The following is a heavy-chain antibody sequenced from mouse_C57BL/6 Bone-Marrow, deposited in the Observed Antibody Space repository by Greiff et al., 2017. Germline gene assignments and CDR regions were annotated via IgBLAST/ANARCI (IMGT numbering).Heavy chain of an antibody. Sequence: EVQLQQSGPELVKPGDSVKISCKASGYSFTGYFMNWVMQSHGKSLEWIGRINPYNGDTFYNQKFKGKATLTVDKSSSTAHMELRSLTSEDSAVYYCARGPYYGDWYFDVWGTGTTVTVSS. V-gene: IGHV1-20*01. CDR3: ARGPYYGDWYFDV. J-gene: IGHJ1*03. CDR1: GYSFTGYF. CDR2: INPYNGDT. D-gene: IGHD1-1*01.